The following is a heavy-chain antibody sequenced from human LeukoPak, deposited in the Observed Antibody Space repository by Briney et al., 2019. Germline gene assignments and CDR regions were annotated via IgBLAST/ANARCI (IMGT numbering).Heavy chain of an antibody. Sequence: GGSLRLSCAASGFTFSTYMMNWVRQAPGKGLEWISYISSGSNTIYSAASVRGRFTISRDNAKNSLYLQMNRLRAEDTAVYYCARDIDGSYTPGEYWGQGTLVTVSS. J-gene: IGHJ4*02. D-gene: IGHD1-26*01. CDR2: ISSGSNTI. CDR3: ARDIDGSYTPGEY. CDR1: GFTFSTYM. V-gene: IGHV3-48*01.